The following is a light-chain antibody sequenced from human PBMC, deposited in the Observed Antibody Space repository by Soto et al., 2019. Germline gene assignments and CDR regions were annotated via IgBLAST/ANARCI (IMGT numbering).Light chain of an antibody. CDR2: YVT. CDR1: SSYVGGYDY. CDR3: SSFTTSSTLV. Sequence: QSALTQPASVSGSRGQSITISCTGSSSYVGGYDYVSWYQQHPGKAPKLMIYYVTNRPSGVSNRFSGSKSGNTASLTISGLQAEDEADYFCSSFTTSSTLVFGGGTKLTVL. J-gene: IGLJ2*01. V-gene: IGLV2-14*03.